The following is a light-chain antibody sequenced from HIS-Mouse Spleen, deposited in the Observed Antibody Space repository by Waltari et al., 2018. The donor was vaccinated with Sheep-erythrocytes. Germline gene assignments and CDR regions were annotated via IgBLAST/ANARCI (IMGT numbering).Light chain of an antibody. V-gene: IGLV1-47*01. CDR1: SSNLGSNY. J-gene: IGLJ2*01. Sequence: QSVLTQPPSASGTPGPRVTISCSGSSSNLGSNYVYWYQQLPGTAPKLLIYRNNQWPSGVPDRFSGSKSGTSASLAISGLRSEDEADYYCAAWDDSLSGVVFGGGTKLTVL. CDR3: AAWDDSLSGVV. CDR2: RNN.